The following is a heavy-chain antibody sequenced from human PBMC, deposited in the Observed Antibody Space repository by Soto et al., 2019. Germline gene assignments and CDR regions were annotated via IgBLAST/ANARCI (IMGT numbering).Heavy chain of an antibody. J-gene: IGHJ6*02. V-gene: IGHV4-61*01. CDR2: IYYSGST. CDR3: ARDAIVLVPAAFYYYGMDV. CDR1: GGSVSSGSYY. D-gene: IGHD2-2*01. Sequence: QVQLQESGPGLVKPSETLSLTCTVSGGSVSSGSYYWSWIRQPPGKGLEWIGYIYYSGSTNYNPSLKSRVTISVDTSKNQFSLKLSSVTAADTAVYYCARDAIVLVPAAFYYYGMDVWGQGTTVTVSS.